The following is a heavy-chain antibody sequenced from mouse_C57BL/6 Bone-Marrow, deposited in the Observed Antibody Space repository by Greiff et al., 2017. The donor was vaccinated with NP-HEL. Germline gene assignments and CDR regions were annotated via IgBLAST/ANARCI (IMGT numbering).Heavy chain of an antibody. J-gene: IGHJ2*01. V-gene: IGHV3-6*01. CDR1: GYSITSGYY. CDR3: ARDYYGSPDY. Sequence: EVQLQESGPGLVKPSQSLSLTCSVTGYSITSGYYWNWIRQFPGNKLEWMGYISYDGSNNYNPSLKNRISITRDTTKNQFFLMLNSVTTEDTATYYCARDYYGSPDYWGQGTTLTVSS. CDR2: ISYDGSN. D-gene: IGHD1-1*01.